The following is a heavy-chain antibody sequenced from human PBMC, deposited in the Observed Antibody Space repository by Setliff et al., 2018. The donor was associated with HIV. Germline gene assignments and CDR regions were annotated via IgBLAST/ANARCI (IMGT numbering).Heavy chain of an antibody. CDR2: IYHTGST. CDR3: ARARGLDSSGYYYVGYYYGMDV. D-gene: IGHD3-22*01. J-gene: IGHJ6*02. CDR1: GFTFSSYA. Sequence: GSLRLSCAASGFTFSSYAMSWVRQAPGKGLEWIATIYHTGSTYYNPSLKSRVTISVDTSKNQFSLKLSSVTAADTAVYYCARARGLDSSGYYYVGYYYGMDVWGQGTTVTVSS. V-gene: IGHV4-38-2*01.